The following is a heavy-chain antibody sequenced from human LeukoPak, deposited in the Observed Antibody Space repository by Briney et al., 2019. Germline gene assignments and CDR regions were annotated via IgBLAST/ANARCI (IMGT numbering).Heavy chain of an antibody. V-gene: IGHV3-30*18. CDR3: AKAETMTQRGYFDY. CDR1: GFIFSNYG. CDR2: VSYDGSNK. Sequence: GKSLRLSCAASGFIFSNYGMHWVRQAPGKGLEWVAVVSYDGSNKYYADSVKGRFTISRDNSKNTLSLQMSSLRAEDTAVYYCAKAETMTQRGYFDYWGQGTLVTVSS. D-gene: IGHD1-1*01. J-gene: IGHJ4*02.